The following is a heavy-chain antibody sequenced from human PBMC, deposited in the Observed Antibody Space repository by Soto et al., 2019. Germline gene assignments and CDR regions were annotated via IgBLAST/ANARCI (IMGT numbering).Heavy chain of an antibody. Sequence: SETLSLTCTVSGGSISSGGYYWSWIRQHPGKGLEWIGYIYYSGSTYYNPSLKSRVTIPVDTSKNQFSLKLRSVTAADTAVYYCAREGGSSGYYYAGGFDYWGQGTLVTVSS. CDR3: AREGGSSGYYYAGGFDY. D-gene: IGHD3-22*01. V-gene: IGHV4-31*03. J-gene: IGHJ4*02. CDR1: GGSISSGGYY. CDR2: IYYSGST.